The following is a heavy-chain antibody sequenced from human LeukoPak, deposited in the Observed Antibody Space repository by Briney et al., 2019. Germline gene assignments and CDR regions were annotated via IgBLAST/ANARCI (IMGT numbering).Heavy chain of an antibody. CDR2: INPSGGST. J-gene: IGHJ6*02. Sequence: ASVKVSCKASGYTFTSYYMYWVRQAPGQGLEWMGIINPSGGSTSYAQKLQGRVTMTRDTSTSTAYMELSRLRSDDTAVYFCAREYYYDSSGYSVDCYYYGMDVWGQGTTVTVSS. CDR3: AREYYYDSSGYSVDCYYYGMDV. CDR1: GYTFTSYY. D-gene: IGHD3-22*01. V-gene: IGHV1-46*01.